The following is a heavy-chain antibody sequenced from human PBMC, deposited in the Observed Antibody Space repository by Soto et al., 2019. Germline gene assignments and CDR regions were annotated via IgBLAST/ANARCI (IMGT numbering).Heavy chain of an antibody. J-gene: IGHJ2*01. CDR2: MNPNSGNT. CDR1: GYTFTSYD. V-gene: IGHV1-8*01. D-gene: IGHD6-13*01. CDR3: AREGSSSWLVRWYFDL. Sequence: QVQLVQSGAEVKKPGASVKVSCKASGYTFTSYDINWVRQATGQGLEWMGWMNPNSGNTGYAQKFQGRVTMTRNTSISTAYMELSSLRSEDTAVYYCAREGSSSWLVRWYFDLWGRGTLVTVSS.